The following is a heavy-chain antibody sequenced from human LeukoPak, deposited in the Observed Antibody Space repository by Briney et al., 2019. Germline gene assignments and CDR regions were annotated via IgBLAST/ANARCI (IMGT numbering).Heavy chain of an antibody. V-gene: IGHV3-30*18. CDR3: AEDSIAVAGYYYYGMDV. CDR2: ISYDGSNK. Sequence: GGSLRLSCAASGFTFSSYGMHWVRQAPGKGLEWVAVISYDGSNKYYADSVKGRFTISRDNSKNTLYLQMNRLRAEDTAVYYCAEDSIAVAGYYYYGMDVWGQGTTVTVSS. J-gene: IGHJ6*02. CDR1: GFTFSSYG. D-gene: IGHD6-19*01.